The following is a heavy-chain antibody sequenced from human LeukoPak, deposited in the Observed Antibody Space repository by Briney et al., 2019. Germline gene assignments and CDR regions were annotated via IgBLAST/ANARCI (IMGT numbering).Heavy chain of an antibody. CDR3: AREGYCSSTSCYDAFDI. V-gene: IGHV3-74*01. CDR2: INSDGSST. J-gene: IGHJ3*02. D-gene: IGHD2-2*01. CDR1: GFTFSSYW. Sequence: GSLRPSCAASGFTFSSYWMHWVRQAPGKGLVWVSRINSDGSSTSYADSVKGRFTISRDNAKNTLYLQMNSLRAEDTAVYYCAREGYCSSTSCYDAFDIWGQGTMVTVSS.